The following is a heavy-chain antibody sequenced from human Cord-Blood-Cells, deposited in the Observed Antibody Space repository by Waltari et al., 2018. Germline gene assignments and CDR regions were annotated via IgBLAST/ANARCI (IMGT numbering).Heavy chain of an antibody. J-gene: IGHJ3*02. CDR3: AFGGPMVRGALYAFDI. Sequence: QVQLVQSGAEVKKPGASVKVSCKASGYTFTGYYMHWVRQAPGQGLEWMGWINPNSGGTNYAQKFQGRVTMTRETSISTAYMELSRLRSDDTAVYYCAFGGPMVRGALYAFDIWGQGTMSPSLQ. CDR2: INPNSGGT. D-gene: IGHD3-10*01. CDR1: GYTFTGYY. V-gene: IGHV1-2*02.